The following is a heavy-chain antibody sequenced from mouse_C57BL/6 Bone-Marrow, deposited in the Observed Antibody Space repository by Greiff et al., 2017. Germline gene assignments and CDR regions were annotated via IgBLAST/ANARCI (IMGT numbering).Heavy chain of an antibody. V-gene: IGHV14-3*01. CDR1: GFNIKNTY. CDR2: IDPANGNT. CDR3: ARRLRWYFDV. D-gene: IGHD1-1*01. Sequence: VQLQQSVAELVRPGASVKLSCTASGFNIKNTYMHLVKQRPEQGLEWIGRIDPANGNTKYAPKFQGKATITADTSSNTAYLQLSSLTSEDTAIYYCARRLRWYFDVWGTGTTVTVSS. J-gene: IGHJ1*03.